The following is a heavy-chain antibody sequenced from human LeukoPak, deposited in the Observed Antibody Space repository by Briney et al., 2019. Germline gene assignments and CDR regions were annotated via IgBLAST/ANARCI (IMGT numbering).Heavy chain of an antibody. CDR2: IHYVGST. V-gene: IGHV4-31*03. CDR3: ARDFGDYRVDY. CDR1: GDSISSGYYY. D-gene: IGHD4-17*01. J-gene: IGHJ4*02. Sequence: SETLSLTCSVSGDSISSGYYYWSWIRQHPGEGLGWIGYIHYVGSTAYSPSLKSRGAISLDRSKNQFSLKLSSVTAADTAVYYCARDFGDYRVDYWGQGTLVTVSS.